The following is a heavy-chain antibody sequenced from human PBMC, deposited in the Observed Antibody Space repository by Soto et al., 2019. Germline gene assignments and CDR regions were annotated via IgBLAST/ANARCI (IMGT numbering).Heavy chain of an antibody. J-gene: IGHJ4*02. CDR1: GGTFSSYA. Sequence: ASVKVSCKASGGTFSSYAISWVRQAPGQGLEWMGGIIPIFGTANYAQKFQGRFTISRDDSKNTLYLQMNGLKTDDTAVYYCLKGSGWSWGQGTLVTAPQ. CDR3: LKGSGWS. V-gene: IGHV1-69*05. D-gene: IGHD6-19*01. CDR2: IIPIFGTA.